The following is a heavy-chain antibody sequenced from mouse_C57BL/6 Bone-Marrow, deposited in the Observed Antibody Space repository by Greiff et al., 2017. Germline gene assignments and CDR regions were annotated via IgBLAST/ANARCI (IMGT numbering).Heavy chain of an antibody. Sequence: VQLQQSGPELVKPGASVKIPCKASGYTFTDYNMDWVKQSHGKGLEWIGDINPNNGGTIYNQKFKGKATLTVDKSASTAYMELRSLTSEDTAVYYWARTWEYCSSYGCAYWGQGTLVTVSA. CDR2: INPNNGGT. CDR1: GYTFTDYN. J-gene: IGHJ3*01. CDR3: ARTWEYCSSYGCAY. D-gene: IGHD1-1*01. V-gene: IGHV1-18*01.